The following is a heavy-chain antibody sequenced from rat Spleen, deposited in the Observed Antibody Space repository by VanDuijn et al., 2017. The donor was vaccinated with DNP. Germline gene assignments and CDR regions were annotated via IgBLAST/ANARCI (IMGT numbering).Heavy chain of an antibody. CDR2: INKDSSAI. V-gene: IGHV4-2*01. CDR3: ARGPNFGGYSDFFDY. D-gene: IGHD1-11*01. J-gene: IGHJ3*01. Sequence: EVKLVESGGGLVQPGRSLQLSCVASGFNFNDYWMGWVRQAPGKGLEWIGKINKDSSAINYTPSLKERFTISRDNAQNSLYLQMNTLGSEDTALYYCARGPNFGGYSDFFDYWGQGTLVTVSS. CDR1: GFNFNDYW.